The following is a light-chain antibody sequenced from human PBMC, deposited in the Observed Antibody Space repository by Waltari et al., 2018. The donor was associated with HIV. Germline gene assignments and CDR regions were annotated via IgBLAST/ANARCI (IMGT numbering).Light chain of an antibody. J-gene: IGLJ2*01. V-gene: IGLV6-57*01. CDR2: DDK. CDR1: SGRIARNS. CDR3: QCNDPTNYVV. Sequence: FMLTQPHSVSESPGKTITLSCTRSSGRIARNSVQWYQHRPGTSPTAVAIDDKQGPSGFPDRFSATIDSSSNSAYLTISGLKTEDEADYYCQCNDPTNYVVFGGGTHLTVL.